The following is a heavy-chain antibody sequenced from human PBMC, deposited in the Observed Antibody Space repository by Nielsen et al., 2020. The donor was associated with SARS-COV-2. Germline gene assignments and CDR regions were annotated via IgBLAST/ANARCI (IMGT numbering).Heavy chain of an antibody. V-gene: IGHV3-21*01. D-gene: IGHD3-3*01. J-gene: IGHJ4*02. CDR3: VRDSSVVIWSGYPVD. Sequence: GASLKISCAASGFTFSSYSMNWVRQAPGKGLEWVSSISSSSSYIYYADSVKGRFTISRDNAKNSLYLQMSSLRAEDTAVYYCVRDSSVVIWSGYPVDWGQGTLVTVSS. CDR2: ISSSSSYI. CDR1: GFTFSSYS.